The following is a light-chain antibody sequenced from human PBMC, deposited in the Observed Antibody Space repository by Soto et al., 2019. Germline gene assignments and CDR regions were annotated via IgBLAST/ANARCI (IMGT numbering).Light chain of an antibody. CDR2: GAS. CDR3: QQSTISPLT. V-gene: IGKV3-20*01. CDR1: QSVSRSY. J-gene: IGKJ4*01. Sequence: EIALTKSPSTLSQSPGERATLSCRASQSVSRSYLAWYQPKPGQAPRLIIHGASIRATGIPDRFSGSGSGTDFTLTISRLEPEDFAVYSCQQSTISPLTFGGGTKVDI.